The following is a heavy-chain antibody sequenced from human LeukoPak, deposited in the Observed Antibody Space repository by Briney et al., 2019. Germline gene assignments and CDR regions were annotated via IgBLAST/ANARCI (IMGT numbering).Heavy chain of an antibody. J-gene: IGHJ4*02. CDR1: GGSISSSNW. D-gene: IGHD2-2*01. V-gene: IGHV4-4*02. Sequence: PSETLSLTCAVSGGSISSSNWWSWVRQPPGKGLEWIGEIYHSGSTNYNPSLKSRVTISVDKSKNQFSLKLSSVTAADTAVYYCARALRYCSTTSCQYYFDYWGQGTLVTVSS. CDR3: ARALRYCSTTSCQYYFDY. CDR2: IYHSGST.